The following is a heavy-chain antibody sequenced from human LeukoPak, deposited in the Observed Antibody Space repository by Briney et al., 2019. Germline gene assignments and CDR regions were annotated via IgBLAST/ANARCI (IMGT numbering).Heavy chain of an antibody. D-gene: IGHD3-3*01. V-gene: IGHV3-23*01. CDR2: LSGSGGAT. Sequence: PGGSLRLSCAASGFTFSYYAMSWVRQAPGKGLEWVSALSGSGGATYYADSVQGRFTISRDNSRNTLYLQMTSLRADDTAVYYCAKARDGFGVDTIDYWGQGTLVTVSS. CDR3: AKARDGFGVDTIDY. CDR1: GFTFSYYA. J-gene: IGHJ4*02.